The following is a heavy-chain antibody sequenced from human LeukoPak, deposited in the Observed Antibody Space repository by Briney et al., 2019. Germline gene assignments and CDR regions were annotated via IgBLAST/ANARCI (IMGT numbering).Heavy chain of an antibody. D-gene: IGHD3-3*01. Sequence: ASVKVSCKASGYTFTGYYMHWVRQAPGQGLEWMGWINPNSGGTNYAQKFQGRVTMTRDTSISTAYMELSRLRSDDTAVYYCARSRSYDFWSGYYTPLYFDYWGQGPRVTVSS. CDR2: INPNSGGT. V-gene: IGHV1-2*02. J-gene: IGHJ4*02. CDR1: GYTFTGYY. CDR3: ARSRSYDFWSGYYTPLYFDY.